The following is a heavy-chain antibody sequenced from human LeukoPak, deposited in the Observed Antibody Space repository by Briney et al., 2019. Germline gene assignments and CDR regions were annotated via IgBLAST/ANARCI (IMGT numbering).Heavy chain of an antibody. J-gene: IGHJ5*02. CDR1: GFTFSSYA. CDR3: AKDLSHSYGYVWFDP. V-gene: IGHV3-23*01. CDR2: ISGSGCST. D-gene: IGHD5-18*01. Sequence: PGGSLRLSCAASGFTFSSYAMSWVRQAPGKGLEWVSAISGSGCSTYYADSVKGRFTISRDNSKNTLYLQMNSLRAEDTAVYYCAKDLSHSYGYVWFDPWGQGTLVTVSS.